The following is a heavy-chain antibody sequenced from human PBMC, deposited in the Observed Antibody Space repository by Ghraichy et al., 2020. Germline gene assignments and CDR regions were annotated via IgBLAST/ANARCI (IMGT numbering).Heavy chain of an antibody. CDR3: ARKGVTMVRGVIRYFDP. CDR1: GGSISSSNW. J-gene: IGHJ2*01. D-gene: IGHD3-10*01. V-gene: IGHV4-4*02. Sequence: ESLNISCAVSGGSISSSNWWSWVRQPPGKGLEWIGEIYHSGSTNYNPSLKSRVTISVDKSKNQFSLKLSSVTAADTAGYYFARKGVTMVRGVIRYFDPWGRGTLVTVSS. CDR2: IYHSGST.